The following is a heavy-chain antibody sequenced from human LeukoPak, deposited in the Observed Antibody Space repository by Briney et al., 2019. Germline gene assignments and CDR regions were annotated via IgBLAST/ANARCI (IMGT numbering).Heavy chain of an antibody. CDR2: IYYSGST. D-gene: IGHD5-12*01. CDR1: GGSISSYY. CDR3: ARGGHSGWFDP. J-gene: IGHJ5*02. Sequence: SETLSLTCTVSGGSISSYYWSWIRQPPGKGLEWIGYIYYSGSTNYNPSLKSRVTISVDTSKNQFSLKLSSVTAADTAVYYCARGGHSGWFDPWGQGTLVTVSS. V-gene: IGHV4-59*01.